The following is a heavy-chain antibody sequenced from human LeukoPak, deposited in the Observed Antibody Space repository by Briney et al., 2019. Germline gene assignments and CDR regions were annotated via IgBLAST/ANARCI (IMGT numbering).Heavy chain of an antibody. CDR1: GGSINSSNW. D-gene: IGHD6-19*01. J-gene: IGHJ4*02. CDR2: IYHSGST. V-gene: IGHV4-4*02. Sequence: SETLSLTCAVSGGSINSSNWWSWVRQPPGKGLEWIGEIYHSGSTNYNPSLKSRVTISVDKSKNQFSLKLSSVTAADTAVYYCARVSSSGWYVDYWGQGTLVTVSS. CDR3: ARVSSSGWYVDY.